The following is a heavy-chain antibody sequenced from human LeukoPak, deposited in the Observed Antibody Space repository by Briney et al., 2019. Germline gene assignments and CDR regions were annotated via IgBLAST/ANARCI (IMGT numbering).Heavy chain of an antibody. J-gene: IGHJ4*02. CDR1: GVAFSNYY. V-gene: IGHV4-34*01. D-gene: IGHD6-19*01. CDR2: INHSGYT. CDR3: TRAVAGHPD. Sequence: PSETLSLTCAVSGVAFSNYYWSWVRQSPTKGLEWIGEINHSGYTNYNLSLKSRVTISIDTSKNQFSLMVTSVTAADTGVYYCTRAVAGHPDWGQGTLVTVAS.